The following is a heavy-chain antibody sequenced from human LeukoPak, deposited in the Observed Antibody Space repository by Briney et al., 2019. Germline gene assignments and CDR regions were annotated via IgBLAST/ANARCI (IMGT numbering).Heavy chain of an antibody. CDR2: IYYSGST. CDR1: GGSISSYY. J-gene: IGHJ4*02. D-gene: IGHD3-22*01. CDR3: ASTYYFDDSGYSRFDY. Sequence: SETLSLTCTVSGGSISSYYWSWIRQPPGKGLGWIGYIYYSGSTNYNPSLKSRVTISVDTSKNQFSLKLSSVTAADTAVCYCASTYYFDDSGYSRFDYWGQGTLLTVSS. V-gene: IGHV4-59*08.